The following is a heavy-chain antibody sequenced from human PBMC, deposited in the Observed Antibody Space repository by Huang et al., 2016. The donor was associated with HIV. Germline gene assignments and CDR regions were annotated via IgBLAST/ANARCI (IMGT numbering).Heavy chain of an antibody. Sequence: EVHLVQSGAEVKEPGESLKISCQASGYKFDSYWIGWVRQMSGKGLEWLVVVYPGDSDTRYDPSFQGPVTISADQSINTAYLQWSSLKASDTAIYFCARQGLWLPPTDPFDYWGQGTPVTVSA. CDR1: GYKFDSYW. V-gene: IGHV5-51*01. CDR3: ARQGLWLPPTDPFDY. CDR2: VYPGDSDT. J-gene: IGHJ4*02. D-gene: IGHD3-10*01.